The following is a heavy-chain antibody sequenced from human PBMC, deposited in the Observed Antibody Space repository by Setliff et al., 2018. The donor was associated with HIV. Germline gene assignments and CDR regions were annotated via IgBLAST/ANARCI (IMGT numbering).Heavy chain of an antibody. CDR3: SRGPSRILEAAPETS. D-gene: IGHD2-15*01. J-gene: IGHJ5*02. CDR1: GDTFTNFY. CDR2: INPSDGST. V-gene: IGHV1-46*01. Sequence: GASVKVSCKASGDTFTNFYIHWVRQAPGQGLKWLGMINPSDGSTTYAQKFQGRVTMTSDTSTSTVYMELRDLRPQDTAFYFCSRGPSRILEAAPETSWGQGTLVTVSS.